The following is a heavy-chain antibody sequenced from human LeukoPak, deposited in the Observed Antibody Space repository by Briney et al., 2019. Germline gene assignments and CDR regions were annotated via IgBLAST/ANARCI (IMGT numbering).Heavy chain of an antibody. Sequence: SETLSLTCTVSGGSISSYYWSWIRQPAGKGLEWIGRIYTSGSTNYNPSLKSRVAMPVDTSKNQFSLKLSSVTAADTAVYYCARDYNDILTGPWFDPWGQGTLVTVSS. CDR3: ARDYNDILTGPWFDP. CDR2: IYTSGST. D-gene: IGHD3-9*01. V-gene: IGHV4-4*07. CDR1: GGSISSYY. J-gene: IGHJ5*02.